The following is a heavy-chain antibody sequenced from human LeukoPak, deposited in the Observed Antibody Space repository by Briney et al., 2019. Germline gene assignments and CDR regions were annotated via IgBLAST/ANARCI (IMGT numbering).Heavy chain of an antibody. CDR2: ISAYNGNT. V-gene: IGHV1-18*01. CDR1: GYTFTSYG. D-gene: IGHD2-15*01. J-gene: IGHJ6*02. Sequence: GASVKVSCKASGYTFTSYGISWVRQAPGQGPEWMGWISAYNGNTNYAQKLQGRVTMTTDTSTSTAYMELRSLRSDDTAVYYCATLGYCSGGSCQGSYYYYGMDVWGQGTTVTVSS. CDR3: ATLGYCSGGSCQGSYYYYGMDV.